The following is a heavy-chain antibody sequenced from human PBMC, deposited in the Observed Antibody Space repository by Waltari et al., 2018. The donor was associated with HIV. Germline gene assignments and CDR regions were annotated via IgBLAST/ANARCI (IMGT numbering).Heavy chain of an antibody. V-gene: IGHV3-21*01. J-gene: IGHJ4*02. CDR3: ARDKAITMIVGYYFDY. CDR2: ISSSSSYI. D-gene: IGHD3-22*01. CDR1: GFTFSRYS. Sequence: EVQLVESGGGLVKPGGSLRLSCAASGFTFSRYSMNWVRQAPGKGLVGVLSISSSSSYIYYADSVKGRFTISRDNAKNSLDLQMNSLRAEDTAVYYCARDKAITMIVGYYFDYWGQGTLVTVSS.